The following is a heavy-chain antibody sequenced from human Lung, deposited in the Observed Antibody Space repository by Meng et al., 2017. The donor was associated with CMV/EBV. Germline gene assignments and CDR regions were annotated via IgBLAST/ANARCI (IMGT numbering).Heavy chain of an antibody. CDR3: ARDLTREVAWGFDP. CDR1: GGSISSYF. J-gene: IGHJ5*02. Sequence: SETLSLTXTVSGGSISSYFWSWIRQPPGKGLEWIGYIYYSGSTNYNPSLKSRVTISVDTSKNQFSLKLSSVTAADTAVYYCARDLTREVAWGFDPWGQGTLVTCSS. CDR2: IYYSGST. V-gene: IGHV4-59*01. D-gene: IGHD7-27*01.